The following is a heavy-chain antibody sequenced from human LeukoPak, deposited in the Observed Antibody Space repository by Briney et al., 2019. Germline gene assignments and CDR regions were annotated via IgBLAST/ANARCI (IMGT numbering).Heavy chain of an antibody. D-gene: IGHD3-9*01. Sequence: GESLKISCKGSGYSFTNFWIGWVRQMPGKGLEWMGIIYPGDSDIRCSPSFQGQVTISADKSISTAYLQYSSLKASDTAMYYCARLGLDYDILTGYHYWGKGTTVTISS. J-gene: IGHJ6*04. V-gene: IGHV5-51*01. CDR3: ARLGLDYDILTGYHY. CDR2: IYPGDSDI. CDR1: GYSFTNFW.